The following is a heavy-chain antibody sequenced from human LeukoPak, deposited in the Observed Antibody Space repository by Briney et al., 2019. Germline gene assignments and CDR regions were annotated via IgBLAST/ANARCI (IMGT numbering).Heavy chain of an antibody. D-gene: IGHD3-16*01. J-gene: IGHJ3*02. V-gene: IGHV1-58*02. CDR2: IVVGSGNT. CDR1: GFTFTSSA. Sequence: SVKVSCKASGFTFTSSAMQWVRQARGQRLEWIGWIVVGSGNTNYAQKFQERVTITRDMSTSTAYMELSSLRSEDTAVYYCARAGIYAQEAFDIWGQGTMVTVSS. CDR3: ARAGIYAQEAFDI.